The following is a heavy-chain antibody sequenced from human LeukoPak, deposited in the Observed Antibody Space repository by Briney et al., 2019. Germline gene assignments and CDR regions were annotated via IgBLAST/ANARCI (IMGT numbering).Heavy chain of an antibody. CDR2: ISGSGDIT. V-gene: IGHV3-23*01. J-gene: IGHJ4*02. CDR3: AKDRAPYTNTWYYLDY. CDR1: GFTFSSYA. D-gene: IGHD2-8*01. Sequence: GGSLRLSCAASGFTFSSYAMSWVRQVPGKGLEWVSAISGSGDITYYSDSVKGRFTISRDNSKNTLYLQTSSLGVEDTAVYYCAKDRAPYTNTWYYLDYWGQGTLVTV.